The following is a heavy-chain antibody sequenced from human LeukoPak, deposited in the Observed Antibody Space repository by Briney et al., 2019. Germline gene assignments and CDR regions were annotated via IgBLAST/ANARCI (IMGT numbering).Heavy chain of an antibody. CDR1: GFNFSNYW. Sequence: PGGSLRLSCAASGFNFSNYWMSWVRQTPGKGLEWVANINRDGSEKYYVDSVEGQFTISRDNAKNSLFLQVNSLRVEDTAVYYCARRRGYSYGRNNYYFDYWGQGTLVTVSS. D-gene: IGHD5-18*01. CDR2: INRDGSEK. J-gene: IGHJ4*02. V-gene: IGHV3-7*03. CDR3: ARRRGYSYGRNNYYFDY.